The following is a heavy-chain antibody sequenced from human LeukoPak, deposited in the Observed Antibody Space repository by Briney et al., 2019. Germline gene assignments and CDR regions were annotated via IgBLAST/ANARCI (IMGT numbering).Heavy chain of an antibody. CDR3: ARSLPYSSSNWFDP. D-gene: IGHD6-6*01. V-gene: IGHV4-34*01. Sequence: SETLSLTCAVYGGSFSGYYWSWIRQPPGKGLEWIGEINHSGSTNYNPSLKSRVTISVDTSKNQFSLKLTSVAAADTAVYYCARSLPYSSSNWFDPWGQGTLVTVSS. J-gene: IGHJ5*02. CDR1: GGSFSGYY. CDR2: INHSGST.